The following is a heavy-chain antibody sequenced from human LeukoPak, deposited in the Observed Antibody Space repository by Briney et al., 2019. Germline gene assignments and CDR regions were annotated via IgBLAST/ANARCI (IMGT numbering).Heavy chain of an antibody. CDR1: GYSISSGYY. CDR3: ARPSDQ. CDR2: IYHSGST. V-gene: IGHV4-38-2*02. J-gene: IGHJ4*02. Sequence: SSETLSLTCNVSGYSISSGYYWGWIRQPPGKGLEWIGNIYHSGSTYYNPSLKSRVTISVDTSKNQFSLKLSSVTAADTAVYYCARPSDQWGQGTLVTVSS.